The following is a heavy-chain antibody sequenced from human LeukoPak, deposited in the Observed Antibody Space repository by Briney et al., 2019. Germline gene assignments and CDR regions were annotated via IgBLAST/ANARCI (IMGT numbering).Heavy chain of an antibody. Sequence: GGSLRLSCVASGFTFSSYSMNWVRQAPGKGLEWVSSISSSSSYIYYADSVKGRFTISRDNAKNSLYLQMNSLRAEDTAVYYCARDHSPAYSSGSPFDPWGQGTLVTVSS. CDR2: ISSSSSYI. CDR1: GFTFSSYS. J-gene: IGHJ5*02. CDR3: ARDHSPAYSSGSPFDP. D-gene: IGHD6-19*01. V-gene: IGHV3-21*01.